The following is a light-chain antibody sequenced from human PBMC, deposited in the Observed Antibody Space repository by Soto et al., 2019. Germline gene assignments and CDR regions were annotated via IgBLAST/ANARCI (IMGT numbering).Light chain of an antibody. V-gene: IGKV1-39*01. CDR3: QQSYSTLRT. CDR2: AAS. CDR1: QSISSY. Sequence: DIEMTQSPSSLSASAGDIVTIXXRASQSISSYLNWYQQKPGKAPKXVIYAASSLQSGVPSRFSGSGSGTDFTLTISSLQPEDFATYYCQQSYSTLRTFGQGTKVDIK. J-gene: IGKJ1*01.